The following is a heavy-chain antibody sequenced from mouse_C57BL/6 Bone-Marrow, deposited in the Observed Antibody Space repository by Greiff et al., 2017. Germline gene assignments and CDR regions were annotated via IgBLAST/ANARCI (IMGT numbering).Heavy chain of an antibody. J-gene: IGHJ4*01. CDR1: GFTFSSYA. CDR3: TREQGNLLLRQGYAMDY. Sequence: EVNVVESGEGLVKPGGSLKLSCAASGFTFSSYAMSWVRQTPEKRLEWVAYISSGGDYIYYADTVKGRFTISRDNARNTLYLQISSLKAEDTAMYYCTREQGNLLLRQGYAMDYWGQGTSVTVSS. V-gene: IGHV5-9-1*02. D-gene: IGHD1-1*01. CDR2: ISSGGDYI.